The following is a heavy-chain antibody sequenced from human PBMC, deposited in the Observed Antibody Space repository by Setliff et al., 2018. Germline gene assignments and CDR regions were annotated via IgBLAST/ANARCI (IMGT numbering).Heavy chain of an antibody. J-gene: IGHJ4*02. V-gene: IGHV1-18*01. CDR2: ISAYNGKT. CDR1: GYTLSNSI. CDR3: SRLVRFCTKISCQRLLGDDY. Sequence: ASVKVSCKASGYTLSNSIISWVRQAPGQGLEWVGWISAYNGKTYSAQKFQDRITMTTDTSTSTAYLEFKSLLSDDTAIYYCSRLVRFCTKISCQRLLGDDYWGQGALVTVSS. D-gene: IGHD2-2*01.